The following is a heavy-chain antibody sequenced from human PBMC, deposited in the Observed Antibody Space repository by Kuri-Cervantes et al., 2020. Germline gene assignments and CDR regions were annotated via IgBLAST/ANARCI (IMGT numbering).Heavy chain of an antibody. D-gene: IGHD3-16*01. Sequence: SCAGSGFPFSSYSLNWVREAPGKGLEWVAVISYDGSNKYYADSVKGRFTICRDNSKKTLYLQMNSLRAEHTVVYYCAKVVYDYVWGCYFVGAFDIWGQGTMVTVSS. J-gene: IGHJ3*02. CDR3: AKVVYDYVWGCYFVGAFDI. CDR1: GFPFSSYS. V-gene: IGHV3-30*18. CDR2: ISYDGSNK.